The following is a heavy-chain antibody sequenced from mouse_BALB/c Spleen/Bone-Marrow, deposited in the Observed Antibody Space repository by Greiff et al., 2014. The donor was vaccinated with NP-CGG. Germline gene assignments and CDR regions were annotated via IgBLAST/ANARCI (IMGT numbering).Heavy chain of an antibody. CDR1: GFTFSNYY. CDR2: ISDGGSYT. Sequence: DVQLVESGGGLVKPRGSLKLSCAASGFTFSNYYMYWVRQTPEKRLEWVATISDGGSYTYYPDSVKGRFTISRDNANNNLYLQMSSLKSEDTAMYYCARDYYGSSYIGYWGQGTLVTVST. CDR3: ARDYYGSSYIGY. J-gene: IGHJ3*01. D-gene: IGHD1-1*01. V-gene: IGHV5-4*02.